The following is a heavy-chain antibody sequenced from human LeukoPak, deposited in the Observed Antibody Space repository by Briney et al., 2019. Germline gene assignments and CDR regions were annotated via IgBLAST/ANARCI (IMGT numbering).Heavy chain of an antibody. CDR2: ISYDGSNK. V-gene: IGHV3-30*04. CDR1: GFTFSSYA. CDR3: ARDPQLLY. Sequence: GRSLRLSCAASGFTFSSYAMHWVRQAPGKGLEWVAVISYDGSNKYYADSVKGRFTISRDNSKNTLYLQMNSLRAEDTAVYYCARDPQLLYWGQGTLVTVSS. J-gene: IGHJ4*02. D-gene: IGHD3-10*01.